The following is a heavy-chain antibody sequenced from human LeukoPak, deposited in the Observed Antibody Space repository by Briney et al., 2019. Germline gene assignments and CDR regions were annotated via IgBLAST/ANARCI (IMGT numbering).Heavy chain of an antibody. Sequence: GASVKVSCKVPGYTLTELSMHWVRQAPGKGLEWMGGFDPEDGETIYAQKFQGRVTMTEDTSTDTAYMELSSLRSEDTAVYYCATFRLYCSSTSCYFGTPRNNWFDPWGQGTLVTVSS. J-gene: IGHJ5*02. CDR1: GYTLTELS. V-gene: IGHV1-24*01. D-gene: IGHD2-2*01. CDR3: ATFRLYCSSTSCYFGTPRNNWFDP. CDR2: FDPEDGET.